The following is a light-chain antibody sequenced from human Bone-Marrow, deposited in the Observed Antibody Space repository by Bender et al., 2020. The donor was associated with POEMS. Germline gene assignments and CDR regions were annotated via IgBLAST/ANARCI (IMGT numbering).Light chain of an antibody. Sequence: SYVLTQPPSVSVAPGNSATITCGGDNIRSKSVHWYQRKPGQAPVLVVYDDSDRPSGIPERFSGSNSGNTATLTISRVEAGDEADYYCQVWDSTGDHPVFGPGTEVTVL. CDR3: QVWDSTGDHPV. CDR2: DDS. J-gene: IGLJ1*01. CDR1: NIRSKS. V-gene: IGLV3-21*03.